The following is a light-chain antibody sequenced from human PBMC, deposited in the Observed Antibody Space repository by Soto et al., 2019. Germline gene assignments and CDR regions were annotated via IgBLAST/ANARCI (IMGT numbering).Light chain of an antibody. J-gene: IGKJ5*01. CDR1: QSISRN. CDR3: QQYDNWPIT. Sequence: EVLMTQSPATLSVSRGDRATLSCRASQSISRNLAWYQQKPGQAPRLLIYDASTRATGTPARFSGSGSGTKFTLSISSLQSEDFAVYYCQQYDNWPITFGQGTRL. V-gene: IGKV3D-15*01. CDR2: DAS.